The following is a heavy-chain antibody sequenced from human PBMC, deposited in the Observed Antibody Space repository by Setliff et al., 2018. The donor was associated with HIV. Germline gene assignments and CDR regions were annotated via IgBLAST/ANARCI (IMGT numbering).Heavy chain of an antibody. D-gene: IGHD3-16*01. J-gene: IGHJ4*02. CDR2: IVPLLGVP. V-gene: IGHV1-69*02. CDR3: ARVNSDAFDV. CDR1: GGTFSYYT. Sequence: SVKVSCKASGGTFSYYTFTWVRQAPGQGLEWLGRIVPLLGVPDYAQKFQGRVTFTADRSTSTAYMELSSLRSEDTAVYYCARVNSDAFDVWGQGTPVTVSS.